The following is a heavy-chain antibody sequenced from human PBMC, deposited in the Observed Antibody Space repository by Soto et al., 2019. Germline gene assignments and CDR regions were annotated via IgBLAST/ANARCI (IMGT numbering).Heavy chain of an antibody. V-gene: IGHV4-31*03. CDR2: IYYSGST. J-gene: IGHJ4*02. CDR1: GGSISSGGYY. CDR3: ATSGIRDGYNYGDY. D-gene: IGHD5-12*01. Sequence: PSETLSLTCTVSGGSISSGGYYWSWIRQHPGKGLEWIGYIYYSGSTYYNPSLKSRVTISVDTSKNQFSLKLSSVTAADTAVYYCATSGIRDGYNYGDYWGQGTLVTVSS.